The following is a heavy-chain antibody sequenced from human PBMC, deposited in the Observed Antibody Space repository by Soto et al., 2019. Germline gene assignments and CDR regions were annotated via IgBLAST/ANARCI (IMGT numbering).Heavy chain of an antibody. D-gene: IGHD3-10*01. J-gene: IGHJ6*02. CDR2: TYSGGKS. V-gene: IGHV3-66*01. CDR3: ARDRTESYYGMDV. CDR1: GFTVNNNY. Sequence: EVQLVQSGGGLVQPGGSLRLSCAASGFTVNNNYISWVRLAPGKGLEWVSVTYSGGKSYYADSVKGRFTISRDKSENTLYRQMNSLRAEDTAVYYCARDRTESYYGMDVWGQGTTVTVSS.